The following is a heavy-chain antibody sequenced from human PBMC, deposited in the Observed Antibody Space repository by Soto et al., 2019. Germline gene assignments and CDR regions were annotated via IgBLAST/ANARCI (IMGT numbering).Heavy chain of an antibody. J-gene: IGHJ4*02. CDR3: ARGNGYSYGYWVDY. CDR2: INHSGST. V-gene: IGHV4-34*01. Sequence: SETLSLTCAVYGGSFSGYYWSWIRQPPGKGLEWIGEINHSGSTNYNPSLKSRVTISVDTSKNQFSLKLSSVTAADTAVYYCARGNGYSYGYWVDYWGQGTLVTVSS. D-gene: IGHD5-18*01. CDR1: GGSFSGYY.